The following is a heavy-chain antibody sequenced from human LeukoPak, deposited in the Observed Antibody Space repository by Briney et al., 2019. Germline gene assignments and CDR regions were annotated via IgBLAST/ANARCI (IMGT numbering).Heavy chain of an antibody. CDR1: GFTFSYFG. CDR2: IRYDGSNE. CDR3: AKIEGKYQLANIPDS. Sequence: GGSLRLSFVASGFTFSYFGMHWVRQAPGKGLEWVAFIRYDGSNEYYAESVKGRFTISRDNSKNTLYLQMNSLRVEDTAAYYCAKIEGKYQLANIPDSWGQGTLVTVSS. V-gene: IGHV3-30*02. D-gene: IGHD2-2*01. J-gene: IGHJ4*02.